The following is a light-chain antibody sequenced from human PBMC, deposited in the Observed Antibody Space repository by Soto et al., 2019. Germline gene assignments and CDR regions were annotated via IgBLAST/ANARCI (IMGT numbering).Light chain of an antibody. CDR3: QQRYSWPPLLM. CDR2: DSS. J-gene: IGKJ3*01. CDR1: QSVSSY. Sequence: EVVLTQSPATLSLSPGDRATLSCRASQSVSSYLAWYQQKPGQAPRLLVYDSSNRAPGIPARFSGSGSGSDFTLTISSLEPEDFAVYYFQQRYSWPPLLMFGPGTKVDIK. V-gene: IGKV3-11*01.